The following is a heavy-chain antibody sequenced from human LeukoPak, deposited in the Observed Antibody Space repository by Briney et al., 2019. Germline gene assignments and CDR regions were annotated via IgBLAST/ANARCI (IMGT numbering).Heavy chain of an antibody. D-gene: IGHD1-26*01. CDR2: IRGKPSGGTT. V-gene: IGHV3-49*04. CDR1: GFTFGDYA. Sequence: GGSLRLSCTTSGFTFGDYAITWVRQAPGKGLEWVGFIRGKPSGGTTEYAASVKGRFTISRDDSKSIAYLQMDSLKTEDTAVYYCNRWIRGSYSNYWGQRTLVTISS. J-gene: IGHJ4*02. CDR3: NRWIRGSYSNY.